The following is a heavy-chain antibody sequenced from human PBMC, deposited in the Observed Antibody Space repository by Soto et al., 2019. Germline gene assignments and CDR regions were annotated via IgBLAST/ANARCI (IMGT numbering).Heavy chain of an antibody. J-gene: IGHJ3*01. CDR2: INPNSGGT. CDR1: GYTFTGYY. V-gene: IGHV1-2*02. Sequence: ASVKVSCKASGYTFTGYYMHWVRQAPGQGLEWMGWINPNSGGTNYAQKFQGRVTMTRDTSISTAYMELSRLRSDDTAVYYCAKNILFTMPDGFDFWGQGTRVTVSS. CDR3: AKNILFTMPDGFDF. D-gene: IGHD3-10*01.